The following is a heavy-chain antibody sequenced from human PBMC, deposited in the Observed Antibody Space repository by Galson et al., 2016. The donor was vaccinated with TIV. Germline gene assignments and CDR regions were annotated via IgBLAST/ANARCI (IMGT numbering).Heavy chain of an antibody. Sequence: SLRLSCAASGFTSTSFEMNWVRHGPGRGLEWVASIISSGSIIHYADSVKGRFTISRDNARESLFLQMNSLRADDAAVYYCARRGNYRADAFDVWGQGTTVTVSS. D-gene: IGHD1-7*01. J-gene: IGHJ3*01. CDR3: ARRGNYRADAFDV. CDR1: GFTSTSFE. CDR2: IISSGSII. V-gene: IGHV3-48*03.